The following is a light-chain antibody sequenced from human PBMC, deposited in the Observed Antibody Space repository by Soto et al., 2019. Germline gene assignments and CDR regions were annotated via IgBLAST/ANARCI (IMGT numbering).Light chain of an antibody. J-gene: IGLJ1*01. CDR3: CSYAGSSTPYV. CDR2: EVS. Sequence: QSVLTQPASVSGSPGQPITISCTGTSSDVGSYNLVSWYQQHPGKAPKLMIYEVSKRPSGVSNRFSGSKSGNTASLTISGLHAEDEADYYCCSYAGSSTPYVFGTGTKVTVL. V-gene: IGLV2-23*02. CDR1: SSDVGSYNL.